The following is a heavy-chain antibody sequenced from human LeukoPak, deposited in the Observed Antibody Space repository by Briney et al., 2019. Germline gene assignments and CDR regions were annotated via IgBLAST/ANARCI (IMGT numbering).Heavy chain of an antibody. V-gene: IGHV1-2*02. CDR2: INPNSGGT. J-gene: IGHJ4*02. CDR3: ARAEYSSGWYISSPDY. CDR1: GYTFTGYY. Sequence: ASVKVSCKASGYTFTGYYMHWVRQAPGQGLEWMGWINPNSGGTNYAQKFQGRVTMTRDTSISTAYMELSRLRSDDTAVYYCARAEYSSGWYISSPDYWGQGTLVTVSS. D-gene: IGHD6-19*01.